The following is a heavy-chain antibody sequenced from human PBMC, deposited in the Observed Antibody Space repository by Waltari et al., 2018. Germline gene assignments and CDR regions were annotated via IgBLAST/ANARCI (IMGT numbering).Heavy chain of an antibody. CDR3: AREDIVSETQWRGNQYRGNSGYDL. V-gene: IGHV3-30*02. D-gene: IGHD5-12*01. CDR1: GFNCTLHG. J-gene: IGHJ4*01. CDR2: TRFDGINK. Sequence: VFLVESGGGVVQPGDSLRLSCVSSGFNCTLHGMHWVRPAPGKGLEWVAFTRFDGINKHYADSVKGRFTISRDNIKNTLYLQMNSLRREDSAIYYCAREDIVSETQWRGNQYRGNSGYDLWGQGTLVSVSS.